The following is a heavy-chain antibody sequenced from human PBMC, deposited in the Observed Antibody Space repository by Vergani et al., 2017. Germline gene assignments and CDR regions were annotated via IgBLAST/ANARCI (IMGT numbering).Heavy chain of an antibody. CDR3: ARVKQRWLQVCYFDY. D-gene: IGHD5-24*01. Sequence: EVQLLESGGGLVQPGGSLRLSCAASGFTFSNYAMSWVRQAPGKGLEWVSTISGSGGSTYYADSVKGRFTISRDNSKNTLYLQMNSLRAEDTAVYYCARVKQRWLQVCYFDYWGQGTLVTVSS. CDR2: ISGSGGST. J-gene: IGHJ4*02. V-gene: IGHV3-23*01. CDR1: GFTFSNYA.